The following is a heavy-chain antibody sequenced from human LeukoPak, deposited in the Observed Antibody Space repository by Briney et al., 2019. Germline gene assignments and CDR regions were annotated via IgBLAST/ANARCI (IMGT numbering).Heavy chain of an antibody. D-gene: IGHD3-22*01. V-gene: IGHV1-18*01. J-gene: IGHJ4*02. CDR3: ARAYYHDTSSYQGFDF. CDR1: GYTFTSYG. CDR2: ISAYNGNT. Sequence: ASVKVSCKASGYTFTSYGFTWVRQAPGQGLEWMGWISAYNGNTDYAQKLQGRVTMTTDTSTSTAYMELGSLRSDDTAVYFCARAYYHDTSSYQGFDFWGQGTLVTVSS.